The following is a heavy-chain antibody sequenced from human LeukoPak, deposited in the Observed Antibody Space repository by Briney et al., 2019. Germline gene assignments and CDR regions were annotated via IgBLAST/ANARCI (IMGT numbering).Heavy chain of an antibody. Sequence: PETLSLTCTVSGGSISSYYWSWIRQPPGKGLGWVGYIYYSGSTNYNPSLKGRVTISVDTSKSQFSLKLSSVTAADTAVYYCARLKAGEGYNSFFDYWGQGTLVTVSS. CDR2: IYYSGST. D-gene: IGHD5-24*01. CDR1: GGSISSYY. CDR3: ARLKAGEGYNSFFDY. V-gene: IGHV4-59*08. J-gene: IGHJ4*02.